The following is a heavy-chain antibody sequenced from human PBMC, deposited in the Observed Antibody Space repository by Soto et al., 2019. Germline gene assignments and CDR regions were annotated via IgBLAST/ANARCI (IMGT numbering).Heavy chain of an antibody. CDR3: AAAPRY. CDR2: IYYSGST. Sequence: SETLSLTCSVSGGSISGYYWSWIRQTPEKGLEWIGYIYYSGSTNYNPSLKSRVTMLIDMSKNQFSLKLTSVSAADTAVYYCAAAPRYWGQGILVTVSS. D-gene: IGHD2-15*01. J-gene: IGHJ4*02. CDR1: GGSISGYY. V-gene: IGHV4-59*01.